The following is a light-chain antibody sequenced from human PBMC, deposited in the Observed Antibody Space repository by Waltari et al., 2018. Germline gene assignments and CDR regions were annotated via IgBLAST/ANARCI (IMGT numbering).Light chain of an antibody. CDR3: CSYAGSGTTWV. CDR1: SLYVGLYNL. J-gene: IGLJ3*02. V-gene: IGLV2-23*01. CDR2: EDN. Sequence: QSALTQPASVSGSPGQSITISCTAASLYVGLYNLVSWYQQHPDKAPKLMIYEDNKRPSGVSTRFSGSKSGNTASLTISGLQAEDEADYYCCSYAGSGTTWVFGGGTKLTVL.